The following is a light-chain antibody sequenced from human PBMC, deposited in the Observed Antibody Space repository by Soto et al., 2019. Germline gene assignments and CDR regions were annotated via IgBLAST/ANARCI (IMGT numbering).Light chain of an antibody. CDR2: GAS. J-gene: IGKJ1*01. CDR3: QQYNNWPPWP. CDR1: QSVSSN. Sequence: EIVMTQSPATLSVSPGERATLCCRASQSVSSNLAWYQQKPGQAPRLLIYGASTRATGIPARFSGSGSGTEFTLTISSLQSEDFAVYYCQQYNNWPPWPFGQGTKVEIK. V-gene: IGKV3-15*01.